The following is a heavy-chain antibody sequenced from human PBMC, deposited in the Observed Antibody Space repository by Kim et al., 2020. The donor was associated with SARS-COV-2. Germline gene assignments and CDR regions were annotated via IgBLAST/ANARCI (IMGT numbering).Heavy chain of an antibody. D-gene: IGHD3-10*01. CDR3: AIAPSGTLTPYYFDY. J-gene: IGHJ4*02. Sequence: GESLKISCKGSGYSFTTYWIGWVRHMPGKGLEWMGIIYPGDSDTKYSPSFQGQVTISADWSISTAYLQWSSLKASDTAVYYCAIAPSGTLTPYYFDYWGQGTLVTVSS. CDR1: GYSFTTYW. CDR2: IYPGDSDT. V-gene: IGHV5-51*01.